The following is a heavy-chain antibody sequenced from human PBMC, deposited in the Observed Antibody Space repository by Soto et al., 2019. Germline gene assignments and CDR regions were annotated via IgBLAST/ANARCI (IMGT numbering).Heavy chain of an antibody. D-gene: IGHD4-17*01. CDR2: ISGYNTNR. CDR1: GYTFINCG. Sequence: GASVKVSCKASGYTFINCGISWVRQAPGQGLEWMGWISGYNTNRNYAQKLQGRVTMTTDTSTSTAYMELRSLRSDDTAMYYCARLRGDYESNSETGYWGQGTLVTVSS. CDR3: ARLRGDYESNSETGY. V-gene: IGHV1-18*01. J-gene: IGHJ4*02.